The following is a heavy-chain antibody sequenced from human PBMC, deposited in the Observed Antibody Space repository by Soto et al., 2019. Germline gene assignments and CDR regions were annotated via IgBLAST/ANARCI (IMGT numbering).Heavy chain of an antibody. Sequence: SETLSLTCTISGGFISSSSYFWAWIRQSPGKGLEWIGSIDYTGTTYNNPSLKSRVTMSVDTSKNHFSLKVDSVTAADTALYYCCRRAPEGFDPWGQGTLVTVSS. V-gene: IGHV4-39*02. CDR1: GGFISSSSYF. CDR3: CRRAPEGFDP. CDR2: IDYTGTT. J-gene: IGHJ5*02.